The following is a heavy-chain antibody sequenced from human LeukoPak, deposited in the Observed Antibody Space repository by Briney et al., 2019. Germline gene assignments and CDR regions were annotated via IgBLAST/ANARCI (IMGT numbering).Heavy chain of an antibody. CDR1: GYTFTGYY. J-gene: IGHJ4*02. CDR3: ARDIAYSSGQDY. V-gene: IGHV1-2*02. D-gene: IGHD6-19*01. Sequence: ASVKVSFKASGYTFTGYYMHWVRQAPGQGLEWMGWINPNSGGTNYAQKFQGRVTMTRDTSISTAYMELSRLRSDDTAVYYCARDIAYSSGQDYWGQRTLVTVSS. CDR2: INPNSGGT.